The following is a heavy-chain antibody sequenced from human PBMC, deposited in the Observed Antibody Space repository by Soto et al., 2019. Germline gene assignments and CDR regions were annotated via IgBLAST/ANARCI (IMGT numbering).Heavy chain of an antibody. D-gene: IGHD3-22*01. CDR1: GFTFDDYA. J-gene: IGHJ3*02. V-gene: IGHV3-9*01. Sequence: GGSLRLSCAASGFTFDDYAMHWVRQAPGKGLEWVSGISWNSGSIGYADSVKGRFTISRDNAKNSLYLQMNSLRAEDTALYYCAKSGDSSGYYDAFDIWGQGTMVTVS. CDR2: ISWNSGSI. CDR3: AKSGDSSGYYDAFDI.